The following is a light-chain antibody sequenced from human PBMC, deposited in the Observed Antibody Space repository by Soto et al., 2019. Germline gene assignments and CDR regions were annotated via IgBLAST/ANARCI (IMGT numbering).Light chain of an antibody. J-gene: IGKJ1*01. CDR2: GAS. Sequence: EIVLTQSPGTLSLSPVERATLSCRASQSVSSNFLAWYQQKPGQAPRLLIYGASSRATGIPDRFSGSGSGTDFTLTISRLEPEDFAVYYCQQYGNSWTFGQGTKVDIK. V-gene: IGKV3-20*01. CDR1: QSVSSNF. CDR3: QQYGNSWT.